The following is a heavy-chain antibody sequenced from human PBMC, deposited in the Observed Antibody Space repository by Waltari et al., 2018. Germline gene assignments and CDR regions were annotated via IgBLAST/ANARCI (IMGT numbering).Heavy chain of an antibody. D-gene: IGHD6-6*01. J-gene: IGHJ5*02. Sequence: QVQLVQSGAEVKKPGASVKVSCKASGYTFTSYAINWSRQATGQWLEWMEWMNPNRGNTGYAQKCQGRVTMTRNTSISTAYMELSSLRSEDTAVYYCARGAKSSSSGLGSWFDPWGQGTLVTVSS. CDR3: ARGAKSSSSGLGSWFDP. CDR1: GYTFTSYA. CDR2: MNPNRGNT. V-gene: IGHV1-8*01.